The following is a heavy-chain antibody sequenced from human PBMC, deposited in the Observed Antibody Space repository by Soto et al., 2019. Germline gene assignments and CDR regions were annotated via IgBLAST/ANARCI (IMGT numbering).Heavy chain of an antibody. V-gene: IGHV3-23*01. CDR1: GFTFSSYA. Sequence: PGGSLRLSCAASGFTFSSYAMSWVRQAPGKGLEWVSAISGSGGSTYYADSVKGRFTISRDNSKNTLYLQMNSLRAEDTAVYYCFAPGTVIAVAGTDWFDPWGQGTLVTVSS. CDR3: FAPGTVIAVAGTDWFDP. D-gene: IGHD6-19*01. J-gene: IGHJ5*02. CDR2: ISGSGGST.